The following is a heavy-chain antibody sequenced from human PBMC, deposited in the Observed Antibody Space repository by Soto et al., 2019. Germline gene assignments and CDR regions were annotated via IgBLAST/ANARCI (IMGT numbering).Heavy chain of an antibody. CDR3: ARDSSRWACYY. D-gene: IGHD6-6*01. V-gene: IGHV3-33*01. CDR2: IWYDGSNK. CDR1: GFTFSSYG. J-gene: IGHJ4*02. Sequence: GGSLRLSCAASGFTFSSYGMHWVRQAPGKGLEWVAVIWYDGSNKYYADSVKGRFTISRDNSKNTLYLQMNSLRAEDTAVYYCARDSSRWACYYWGQGTLVTVSS.